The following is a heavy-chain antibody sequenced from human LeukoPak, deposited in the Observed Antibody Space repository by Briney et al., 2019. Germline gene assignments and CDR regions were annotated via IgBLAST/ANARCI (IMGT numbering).Heavy chain of an antibody. Sequence: ASVKASCKASGYIFTGYYMHWVRQAPGQGLEWMGIINPSGGSASYAQKFQGRVTMTRDMSTSTVYMELSSLRSEDTAVYYCARVLKDYYDSSGWGSYYFDYWGQGTLVTVSS. CDR3: ARVLKDYYDSSGWGSYYFDY. CDR1: GYIFTGYY. CDR2: INPSGGSA. V-gene: IGHV1-46*01. J-gene: IGHJ4*02. D-gene: IGHD3-22*01.